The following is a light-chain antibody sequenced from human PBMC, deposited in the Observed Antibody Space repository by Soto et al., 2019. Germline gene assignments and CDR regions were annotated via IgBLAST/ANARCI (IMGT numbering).Light chain of an antibody. CDR3: MQATQFPIT. Sequence: DIVMTQTPLYSPVTLGQPASISCRSSQSLLHSDGNTYLSWLQQRPGQPPRLLIYKVFNRFSGVPDRFSGSGAGTDFTLKISRVEAEDVGIYYCMQATQFPITFGPGTKVDIK. CDR2: KVF. CDR1: QSLLHSDGNTY. J-gene: IGKJ3*01. V-gene: IGKV2-24*01.